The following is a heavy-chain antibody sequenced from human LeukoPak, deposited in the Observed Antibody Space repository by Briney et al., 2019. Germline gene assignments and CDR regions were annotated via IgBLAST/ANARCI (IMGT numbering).Heavy chain of an antibody. J-gene: IGHJ4*02. V-gene: IGHV3-30*18. CDR1: GFSFSTYG. D-gene: IGHD3-9*01. CDR2: ISYDGSNE. CDR3: AKAPTPTGFYMHY. Sequence: GGSLRLSCAASGFSFSTYGMHWVRQAPGKGLEWVAVISYDGSNEYYGDSVKGRFTISRDNSKTSLYLQMNSLRTEDTALYYCAKAPTPTGFYMHYWGQGTLVTVSS.